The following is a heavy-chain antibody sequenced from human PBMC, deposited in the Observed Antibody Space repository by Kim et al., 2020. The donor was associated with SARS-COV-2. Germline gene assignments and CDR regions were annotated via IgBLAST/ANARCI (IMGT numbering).Heavy chain of an antibody. CDR2: ISDSGGST. Sequence: GGSLRLSCAASGFAFSSYAMSWVRQAPGKGPEWVSGISDSGGSTYYADSVKGRFTVARDNSRNTLYLQMDSLRADDTAVYYCAKSFRVDSGRVGSGWYSYFDSWSQGTLVTVSS. CDR3: AKSFRVDSGRVGSGWYSYFDS. V-gene: IGHV3-23*01. D-gene: IGHD6-19*01. J-gene: IGHJ4*02. CDR1: GFAFSSYA.